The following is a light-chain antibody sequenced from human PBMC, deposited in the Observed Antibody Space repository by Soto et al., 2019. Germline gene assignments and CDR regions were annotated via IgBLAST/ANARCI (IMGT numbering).Light chain of an antibody. CDR1: QSLVYIDGNTY. CDR3: MQGTHWLT. Sequence: DVVMTQSPLSLPVTLGQPASISCRSSQSLVYIDGNTYLNWFQQRPGQSPRRLIYKVSNRDSGVPARFSGSGSVTDFTLKISRVEAEDVGVYYCMQGTHWLTFGGGTKVEIE. J-gene: IGKJ4*01. CDR2: KVS. V-gene: IGKV2-30*01.